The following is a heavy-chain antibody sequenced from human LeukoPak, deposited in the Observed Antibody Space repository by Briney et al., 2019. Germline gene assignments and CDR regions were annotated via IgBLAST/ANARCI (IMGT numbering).Heavy chain of an antibody. CDR1: GGTFSSYA. V-gene: IGHV1-69*04. Sequence: SVKVSCKASGGTFSSYAISWVRQAPGQGLEWMGRIIPILGIANYAQKFQGRVTITADKSTSTACMELSSLRSEDTAVYYCAYRSTIVVVTATTGFDYWGQGTLVTVSS. D-gene: IGHD2-21*02. J-gene: IGHJ4*02. CDR2: IIPILGIA. CDR3: AYRSTIVVVTATTGFDY.